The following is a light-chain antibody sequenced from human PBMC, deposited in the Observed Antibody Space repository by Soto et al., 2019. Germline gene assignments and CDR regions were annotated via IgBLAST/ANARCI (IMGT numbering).Light chain of an antibody. Sequence: EIVLTQSPGTLSLSPGERATLSCRASQSVSNNYLAWYQQKPGQAPRLLIYDTSSRATGIPDRFSGRGSGTDFTLTISRLEPEDFAVYYCQQYGSSSTFGQGTRLEI. CDR1: QSVSNNY. CDR2: DTS. J-gene: IGKJ5*01. CDR3: QQYGSSST. V-gene: IGKV3-20*01.